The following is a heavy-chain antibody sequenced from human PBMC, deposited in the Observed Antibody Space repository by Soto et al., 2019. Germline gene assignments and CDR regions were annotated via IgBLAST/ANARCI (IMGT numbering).Heavy chain of an antibody. Sequence: ASVKVSCKASGGTFSSYAISWVRQAPGQGLEWMGGIIPIFGTANYAQKFQGRVTITADESTSTAYMELSSLRSEDTAVHYCASKSYDSSGYYPYYFDYWGQGTLVTVSS. J-gene: IGHJ4*02. V-gene: IGHV1-69*13. CDR1: GGTFSSYA. D-gene: IGHD3-22*01. CDR2: IIPIFGTA. CDR3: ASKSYDSSGYYPYYFDY.